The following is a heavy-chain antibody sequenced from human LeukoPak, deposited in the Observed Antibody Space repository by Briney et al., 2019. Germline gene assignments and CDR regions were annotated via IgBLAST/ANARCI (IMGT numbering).Heavy chain of an antibody. V-gene: IGHV4-61*01. Sequence: SETLSLTCTVSGGSVSSGSYYWSWIRQPPGKGLEWIGYIYYSGSTNYNPSLKSRVTISVDTSKNQFSLKLSSVTAADTAVYYCARDRGLRWGQGTLVTVSS. CDR2: IYYSGST. CDR3: ARDRGLR. D-gene: IGHD2-15*01. CDR1: GGSVSSGSYY. J-gene: IGHJ4*02.